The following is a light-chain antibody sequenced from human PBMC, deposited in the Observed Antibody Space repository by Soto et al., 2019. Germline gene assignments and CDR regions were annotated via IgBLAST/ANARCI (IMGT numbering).Light chain of an antibody. J-gene: IGLJ1*01. Sequence: QSVLTQPASVSGSPGQSITISFRWTISDVGGFSYVSWYQQHPGKAPKLMIFEVRNRPSGVSNRFSGSKSGNTASLTISRLQAEDEADYYCTSYTSSSTYVFGTGTKV. V-gene: IGLV2-14*01. CDR2: EVR. CDR3: TSYTSSSTYV. CDR1: ISDVGGFSY.